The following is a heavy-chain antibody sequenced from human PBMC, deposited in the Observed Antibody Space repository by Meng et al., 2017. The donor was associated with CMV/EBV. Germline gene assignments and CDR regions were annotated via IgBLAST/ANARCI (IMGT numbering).Heavy chain of an antibody. Sequence: TFTGYYMHWVRQAPGQGLEWMGWINPNSGGTNYAQKFQGRVTMTRDTSISTAYMELSRLRSDDTAVYYCARSFHYYDSSGYSQGSHFDYWGQGTLVTVSS. V-gene: IGHV1-2*02. CDR3: ARSFHYYDSSGYSQGSHFDY. J-gene: IGHJ4*02. CDR1: TFTGYY. CDR2: INPNSGGT. D-gene: IGHD3-22*01.